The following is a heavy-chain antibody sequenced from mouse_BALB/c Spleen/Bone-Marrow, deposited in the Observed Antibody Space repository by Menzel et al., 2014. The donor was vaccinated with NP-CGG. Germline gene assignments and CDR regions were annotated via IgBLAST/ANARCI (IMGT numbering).Heavy chain of an antibody. V-gene: IGHV5-12*02. J-gene: IGHJ4*01. Sequence: EVKLMESGGGLVQPGGSLKLSCATSGFTFSDYYMYWVRQTPEKRLEWVAYISNGGGSTYYPDTVKGRFTISRDNAKNPLLLQMSRLKSEDTAMYYCARHLYGNYGAMDYWGQGTSVTVSS. CDR1: GFTFSDYY. CDR3: ARHLYGNYGAMDY. CDR2: ISNGGGST. D-gene: IGHD2-1*01.